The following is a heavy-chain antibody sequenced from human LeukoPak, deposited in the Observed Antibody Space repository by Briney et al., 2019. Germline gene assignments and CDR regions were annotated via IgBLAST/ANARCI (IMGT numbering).Heavy chain of an antibody. V-gene: IGHV4-34*01. CDR1: GGSFSGYY. Sequence: SETLSLTCAVYGGSFSGYYWSWIRQPPGKGLEWIGEINHSGSTNYSPSLKSRVTISVDTSKNQFSLKLSSVTAADTAVYYCARYGYYYGLTSCFDYWGQGTLVTVSS. CDR2: INHSGST. D-gene: IGHD3-22*01. J-gene: IGHJ4*02. CDR3: ARYGYYYGLTSCFDY.